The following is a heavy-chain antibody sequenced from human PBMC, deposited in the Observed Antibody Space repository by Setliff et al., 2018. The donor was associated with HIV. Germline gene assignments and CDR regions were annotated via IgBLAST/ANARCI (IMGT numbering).Heavy chain of an antibody. J-gene: IGHJ6*02. CDR2: VYASGGT. D-gene: IGHD3-22*01. CDR3: ARDLGRYTRSGFYSDYHYGVDV. Sequence: SETLSLTCTVSGGSISSGDDFWTWVRQPAGKGLEWIGHVYASGGTKYDPSLQSRVVISVDTSKNQFSLRLTSATAADTAVYFCARDLGRYTRSGFYSDYHYGVDVWGQGTTVTVSS. V-gene: IGHV4-61*09. CDR1: GGSISSGDDF.